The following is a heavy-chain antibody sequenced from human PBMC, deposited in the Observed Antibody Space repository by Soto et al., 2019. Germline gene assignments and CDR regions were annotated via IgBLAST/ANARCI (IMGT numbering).Heavy chain of an antibody. CDR3: AAPDGSGSYYNGFDY. D-gene: IGHD3-10*01. CDR2: IIPIFGTA. Sequence: QVQLVQSGAEVKKPGSSVKVSCKASGGTFSSYAISWVRQAPGQGLEWMGGIIPIFGTANYAQKFQGRVTITADESTITADMELSSLRSEDTAVYYCAAPDGSGSYYNGFDYWGQGTLVTVSS. CDR1: GGTFSSYA. J-gene: IGHJ4*02. V-gene: IGHV1-69*12.